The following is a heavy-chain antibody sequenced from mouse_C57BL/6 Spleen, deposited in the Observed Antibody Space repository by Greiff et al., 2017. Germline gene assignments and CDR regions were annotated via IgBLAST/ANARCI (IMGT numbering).Heavy chain of an antibody. CDR2: IDPSNGGT. V-gene: IGHV1-53*01. D-gene: IGHD1-1*01. CDR3: GRGAITTVVADY. J-gene: IGHJ2*01. CDR1: GYTFTSYW. Sequence: QVQLQQPGTELVKPGASVKLSCKASGYTFTSYWMHWVKQRPGQGLEWIGNIDPSNGGTNYNEKFKSKATLTVDKSSSTAYMQLSSLTSEDSAVYYGGRGAITTVVADYWGQGTTLTVYS.